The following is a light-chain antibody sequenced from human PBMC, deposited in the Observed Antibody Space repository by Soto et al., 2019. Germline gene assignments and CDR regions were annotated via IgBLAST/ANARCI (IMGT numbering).Light chain of an antibody. CDR3: SSETNSKTLL. CDR1: SSDVGSYNT. Sequence: QSVLTQPVSVSGSPGQSITISCTGTSSDVGSYNTVSWYQQHPGKVPKLMIYEVSNRPSGVSNRFSASKSGNTASLTISGLQAEDEADYYCSSETNSKTLLFGGGTKLTVL. J-gene: IGLJ2*01. CDR2: EVS. V-gene: IGLV2-14*01.